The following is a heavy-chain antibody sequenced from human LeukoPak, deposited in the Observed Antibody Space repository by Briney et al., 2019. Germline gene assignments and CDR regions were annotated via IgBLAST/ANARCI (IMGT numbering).Heavy chain of an antibody. CDR2: ISPGGGTT. CDR3: AKGREVVVATASDS. Sequence: PGGSLRLSCAVSGFAFGSEAMSWVRQSPARGLEWVASISPGGGTTYYADYVKGRFTISRDNSKNTLFLQMNRLRVEDTAIYYCAKGREVVVATASDSWGHGTLVTVSS. D-gene: IGHD2-15*01. V-gene: IGHV3-23*01. CDR1: GFAFGSEA. J-gene: IGHJ5*01.